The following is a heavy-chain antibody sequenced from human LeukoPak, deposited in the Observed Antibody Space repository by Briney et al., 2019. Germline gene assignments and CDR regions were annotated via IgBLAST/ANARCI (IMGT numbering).Heavy chain of an antibody. V-gene: IGHV1-69*13. CDR2: IIPIFGRA. CDR3: ALYYYDSSGYYSNDAFDI. Sequence: GASVKVSCKASGGTFSSYAVTWVRQAPGQGLEWMGGIIPIFGRADYAQKFQGRVMITADESTSTAYMELSSLRSEDTAVYYCALYYYDSSGYYSNDAFDIWGQGTMVTVSS. CDR1: GGTFSSYA. D-gene: IGHD3-22*01. J-gene: IGHJ3*02.